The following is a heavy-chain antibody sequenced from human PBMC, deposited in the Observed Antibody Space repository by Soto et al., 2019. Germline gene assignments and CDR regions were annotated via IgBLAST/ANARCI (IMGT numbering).Heavy chain of an antibody. CDR3: ARELYGENYYYGMDV. CDR1: GYTFTGYY. V-gene: IGHV1-2*04. J-gene: IGHJ6*02. CDR2: INPNSGGT. Sequence: ASVKVSCKASGYTFTGYYMHWVRQAPGQGLEWMGWINPNSGGTNYAQKFQGWVTMTRDTSISTAYMELSRLRSDDTAVYYCARELYGENYYYGMDVWGQGTTVTVSS. D-gene: IGHD4-17*01.